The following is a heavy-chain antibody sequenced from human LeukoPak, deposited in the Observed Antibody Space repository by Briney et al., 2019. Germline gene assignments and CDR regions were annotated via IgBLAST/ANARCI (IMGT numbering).Heavy chain of an antibody. CDR3: ARVPYCSGGSCYSGFDY. CDR1: GYTLTELS. D-gene: IGHD2-15*01. V-gene: IGHV1-2*02. Sequence: ASVKVSCKVSGYTLTELSMHWVRQAPGQGLEWMGWINPNSGGTNYAQKFQGRVTMTRDTSISTAYMELSRLRSDDTAVYYCARVPYCSGGSCYSGFDYWGQGTLVTVSS. J-gene: IGHJ4*02. CDR2: INPNSGGT.